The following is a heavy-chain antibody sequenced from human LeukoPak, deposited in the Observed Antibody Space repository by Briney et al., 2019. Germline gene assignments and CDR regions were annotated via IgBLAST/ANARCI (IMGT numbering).Heavy chain of an antibody. Sequence: GGSLRLSCAASGFTVSSNSMSWVRQAPGKGLEWVSIIYSGGSTYNADSVKGRFTISRDNSKKTLYLQMNSLRAEDTAVYYCAREGTVRGQGTLVTVSS. V-gene: IGHV3-66*01. CDR1: GFTVSSNS. CDR3: AREGTV. J-gene: IGHJ4*02. D-gene: IGHD4-11*01. CDR2: IYSGGST.